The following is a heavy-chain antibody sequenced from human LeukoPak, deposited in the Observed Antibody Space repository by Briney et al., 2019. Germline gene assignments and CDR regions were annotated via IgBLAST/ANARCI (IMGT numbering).Heavy chain of an antibody. V-gene: IGHV1-69*05. J-gene: IGHJ3*01. D-gene: IGHD3/OR15-3a*01. CDR3: ARFSTVLGSVKYDFWTDDAFDL. CDR2: VVSFFVAT. CDR1: GGSVSSYT. Sequence: SVKVACKAYGGSVSSYTINWVRQAPGQGLEWMGAVVSFFVATNHTQKIRGRLRISTDESAATAYMELSSLKSDDTAMYYCARFSTVLGSVKYDFWTDDAFDLWGQGTLVTVSP.